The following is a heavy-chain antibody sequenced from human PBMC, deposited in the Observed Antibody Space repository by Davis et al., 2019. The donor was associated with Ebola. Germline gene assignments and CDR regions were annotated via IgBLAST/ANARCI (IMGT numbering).Heavy chain of an antibody. CDR2: ISYDGSNR. Sequence: GGSLRLSCAASGFTFSSYAMHWVRQAPGKGLEWVALISYDGSNRNYADSVKGRFTISRDNSKNTLYLQMNSLRAEDTAVYYCARDRGIVGATDNFDYWGQGTLVTVSS. D-gene: IGHD1-26*01. CDR1: GFTFSSYA. J-gene: IGHJ4*02. V-gene: IGHV3-30*04. CDR3: ARDRGIVGATDNFDY.